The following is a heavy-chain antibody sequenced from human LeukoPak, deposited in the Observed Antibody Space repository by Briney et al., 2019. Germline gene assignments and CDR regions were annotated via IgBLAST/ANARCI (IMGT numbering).Heavy chain of an antibody. Sequence: GGSLRLSCAASGFTFSNYWMSWVRQAPGKGPEWVANINQDGSEKHYVDSVKGRFTISRDNAKNSLYLQMNSLRAEDTAIYYCTRDYRGTFDYWGQGTLVTVSS. CDR3: TRDYRGTFDY. CDR2: INQDGSEK. CDR1: GFTFSNYW. D-gene: IGHD1-26*01. J-gene: IGHJ4*02. V-gene: IGHV3-7*03.